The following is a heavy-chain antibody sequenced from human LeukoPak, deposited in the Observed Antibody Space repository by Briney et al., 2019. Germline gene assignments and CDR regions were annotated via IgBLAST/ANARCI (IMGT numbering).Heavy chain of an antibody. Sequence: GGSLRLSCAASGFTFSNYGMDWVRQAPGKGLEWVAVIWYDGSKKYYADSVKGRFTISRDNSKNTVYLQMNSLRAEDTALYYCARLGRGWSFDYWGQGTPVSVSS. D-gene: IGHD6-19*01. CDR3: ARLGRGWSFDY. V-gene: IGHV3-33*01. J-gene: IGHJ4*02. CDR2: IWYDGSKK. CDR1: GFTFSNYG.